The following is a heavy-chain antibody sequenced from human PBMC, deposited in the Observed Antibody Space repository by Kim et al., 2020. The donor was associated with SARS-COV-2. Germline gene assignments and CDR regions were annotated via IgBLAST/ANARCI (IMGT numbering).Heavy chain of an antibody. CDR1: GGSISGNTDY. CDR3: ARRPRSTHVDY. V-gene: IGHV4-39*01. Sequence: SETLSLTCTVSGGSISGNTDYWDWMRQPPGKGLEWFGNIFYSGSTYYNPSLHSRVTISVDTSNNQSLPKLSSVTAADTAVYYCARRPRSTHVDYWGQGALVTVSS. CDR2: IFYSGST. J-gene: IGHJ4*02.